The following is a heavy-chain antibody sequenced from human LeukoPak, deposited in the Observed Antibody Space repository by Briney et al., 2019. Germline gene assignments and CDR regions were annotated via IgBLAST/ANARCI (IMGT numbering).Heavy chain of an antibody. J-gene: IGHJ3*02. CDR3: VKTRITFGGVIRTDAFDI. D-gene: IGHD3-16*01. V-gene: IGHV3-64D*06. CDR2: INNSGRST. CDR1: GFSFSAFA. Sequence: GGSLRLSCSASGFSFSAFAMHWVRQAPGKGLEYVSGINNSGRSTYYADSVKARFTISRDNSKNTLFLQMTSLRDEDTAVYYCVKTRITFGGVIRTDAFDIWGQGTMVTVSS.